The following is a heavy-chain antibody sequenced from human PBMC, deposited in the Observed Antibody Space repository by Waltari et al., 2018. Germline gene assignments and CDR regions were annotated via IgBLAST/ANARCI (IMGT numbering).Heavy chain of an antibody. D-gene: IGHD3-10*01. Sequence: QVQLQQWGAGLLKPSETLSLTCAVYGGSFSGYYWSWIRQPPGKGLEWIGEINHSGSTNYNPSLNSRFTISVDTSKNQFSLKLSSVTAADTAVYYCARGLLFGRVYWGQGTLVTVSS. V-gene: IGHV4-34*01. J-gene: IGHJ4*02. CDR1: GGSFSGYY. CDR3: ARGLLFGRVY. CDR2: INHSGST.